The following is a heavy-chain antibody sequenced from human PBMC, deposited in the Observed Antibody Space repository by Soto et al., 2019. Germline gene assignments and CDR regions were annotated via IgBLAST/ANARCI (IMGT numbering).Heavy chain of an antibody. CDR3: ARSSGAVAGRALDY. CDR2: INAGNGNT. Sequence: ASVKVSCKASGYTFTSYAMHWVRQAPGQRLEWMGWINAGNGNTKCSQKFQDRVTITRDTSTSTAYMELRSLRSDDTAVYYCARSSGAVAGRALDYWGQGTLVTVSS. J-gene: IGHJ4*02. CDR1: GYTFTSYA. V-gene: IGHV1-3*01. D-gene: IGHD6-19*01.